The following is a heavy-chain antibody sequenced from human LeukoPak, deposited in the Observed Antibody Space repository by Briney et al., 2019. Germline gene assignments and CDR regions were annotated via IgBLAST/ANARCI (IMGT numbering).Heavy chain of an antibody. V-gene: IGHV1-8*01. CDR1: GYTFTSYD. CDR3: ARDDYGVQD. Sequence: ASVKVSCKASGYTFTSYDINWVRQAPGQGLEWMGWMNPYSGDTAYAQRFQGRVTMTRDSSINTAYMELTSLRSEDTAVYFCARDDYGVQDWGQGTLVTVSS. CDR2: MNPYSGDT. J-gene: IGHJ4*02. D-gene: IGHD4-17*01.